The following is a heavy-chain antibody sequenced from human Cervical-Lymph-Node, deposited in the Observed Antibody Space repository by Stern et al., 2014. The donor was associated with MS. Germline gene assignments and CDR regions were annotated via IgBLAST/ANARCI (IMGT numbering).Heavy chain of an antibody. D-gene: IGHD6-13*01. Sequence: QDQLVQSGAEVKKPGASVKLSCQSSGYTFTSYHMHWVRQAPGQGLEWMGIINPSGGGTSYAQKFQDRSTMTRDTSTSTVYMELSSLRSKDTAVYYCARDLGIAAVFDHWGQGTLVTVSS. J-gene: IGHJ4*02. CDR1: GYTFTSYH. V-gene: IGHV1-46*01. CDR3: ARDLGIAAVFDH. CDR2: INPSGGGT.